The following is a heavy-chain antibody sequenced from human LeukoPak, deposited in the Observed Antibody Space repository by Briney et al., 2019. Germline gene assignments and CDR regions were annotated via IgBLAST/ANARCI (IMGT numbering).Heavy chain of an antibody. V-gene: IGHV4-59*01. J-gene: IGHJ4*02. CDR1: GASLSTYY. CDR2: IFYSGGT. D-gene: IGHD6-13*01. Sequence: SETLSLTCIVSGASLSTYYGTWIRQAPGKGLEWIGYIFYSGGTNYNSSLKSRVTLSIDTPKNQFSLELTSVTAADTAVYYCARIGAAGTRYYFDYWSQGTLVTVS. CDR3: ARIGAAGTRYYFDY.